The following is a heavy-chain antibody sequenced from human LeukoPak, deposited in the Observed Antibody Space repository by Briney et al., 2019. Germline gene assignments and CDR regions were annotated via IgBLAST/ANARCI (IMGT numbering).Heavy chain of an antibody. V-gene: IGHV1-2*04. Sequence: GALVKVSCKASGYTFTGYYMHWVRQAPGQGLEWMGWINPNSGGTNYAQKFQGWVTMTRDTSISTACMELSRLRSDDTAVYYCARDTSEVSGYQSHLHPTYYFDYWGQGTLVTVSS. D-gene: IGHD5-12*01. CDR2: INPNSGGT. CDR3: ARDTSEVSGYQSHLHPTYYFDY. J-gene: IGHJ4*02. CDR1: GYTFTGYY.